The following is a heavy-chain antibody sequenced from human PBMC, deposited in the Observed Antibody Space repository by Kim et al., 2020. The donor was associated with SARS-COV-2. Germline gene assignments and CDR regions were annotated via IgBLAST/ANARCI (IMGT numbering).Heavy chain of an antibody. J-gene: IGHJ4*01. CDR2: ISNSGTT. CDR3: DRIAGDSGPYPYYFD. V-gene: IGHV4-30-4*01. D-gene: IGHD3-10*01. CDR1: GASMTSGDYY. Sequence: SETLSLTCTVSGASMTSGDYYWGWIRQPPGKGLEWLGRISNSGTTYYNPFLESRLIISLDTSKNQFSLKLTSETAADTAVYYCDRIAGDSGPYPYYFD.